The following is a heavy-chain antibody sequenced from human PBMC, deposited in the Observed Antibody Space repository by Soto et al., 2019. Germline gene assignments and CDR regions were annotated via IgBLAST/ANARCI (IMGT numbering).Heavy chain of an antibody. CDR3: AKDLIAKVYAVISGYYHGLEV. V-gene: IGHV3-30*18. CDR1: GLTLSNYG. Sequence: GSLRLSCAPSGLTLSNYGVHWVRQAPGKGLEWVAFISNDGTNQYYVDSVKGRFTMSRDNSKNTLYLEMNSLRGEDKAVYYCAKDLIAKVYAVISGYYHGLEVWGQGTAVTVSS. D-gene: IGHD2-8*01. CDR2: ISNDGTNQ. J-gene: IGHJ6*02.